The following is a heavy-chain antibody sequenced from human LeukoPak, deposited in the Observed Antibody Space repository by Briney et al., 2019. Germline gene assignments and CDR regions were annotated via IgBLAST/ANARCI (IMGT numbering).Heavy chain of an antibody. CDR1: GGSFSGYY. Sequence: KPSETLSLTCAVYGGSFSGYYWSWIRQPPGKGLEWIGEINHSGSTNYNPSLKSRVTISVDTSKNQFPLKLSSVTAADTAVYYCARGPSNCSSTSCYSGTTGAFDYWGQGTLVTVSS. D-gene: IGHD2-2*01. J-gene: IGHJ4*02. V-gene: IGHV4-34*01. CDR3: ARGPSNCSSTSCYSGTTGAFDY. CDR2: INHSGST.